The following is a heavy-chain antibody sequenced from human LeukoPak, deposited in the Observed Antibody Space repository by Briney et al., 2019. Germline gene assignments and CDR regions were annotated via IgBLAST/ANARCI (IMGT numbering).Heavy chain of an antibody. CDR1: GFTVSSNY. V-gene: IGHV3-66*01. Sequence: GGSLRLSCAASGFTVSSNYMSWVRQAPGKGLEWVSVIYSGGSTYYADSVKGRFTISRDNSKNTLYLQMNSLRAEDTAVYYCARALGAHYYDSSGYKSDAFDIWGQGTMVTVSS. CDR2: IYSGGST. J-gene: IGHJ3*02. CDR3: ARALGAHYYDSSGYKSDAFDI. D-gene: IGHD3-22*01.